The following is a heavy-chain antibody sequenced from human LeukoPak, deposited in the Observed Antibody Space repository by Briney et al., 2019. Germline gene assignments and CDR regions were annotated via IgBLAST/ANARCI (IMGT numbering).Heavy chain of an antibody. CDR1: GGSISSYY. CDR2: IYYSGST. CDR3: ARHSGYAWFDP. V-gene: IGHV4-59*08. D-gene: IGHD5-12*01. Sequence: SETLSLTCTVSGGSISSYYWSWIRQPPGKGLEWIGYIYYSGSTNYNPSLKSRVTISVDTSKNQFSLKLSSVTAADTAVYYCARHSGYAWFDPWGQGTLVTVSS. J-gene: IGHJ5*02.